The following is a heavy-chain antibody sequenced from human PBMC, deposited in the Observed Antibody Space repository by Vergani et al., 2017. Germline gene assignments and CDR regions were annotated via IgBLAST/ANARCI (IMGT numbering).Heavy chain of an antibody. CDR2: IQFDGSNQ. CDR1: GFTLSNFD. Sequence: QVQLVESGGGVVQRGGSLSLSCATSGFTLSNFDMQWIREGPGKGLEFVAFIQFDGSNQYYADSVKVRFTLSRDFSKNTLYLQMKSLRTDDTATYYCAKHFRGWGIDYWGQGTQVIVSS. D-gene: IGHD3-16*01. V-gene: IGHV3-30*02. CDR3: AKHFRGWGIDY. J-gene: IGHJ4*02.